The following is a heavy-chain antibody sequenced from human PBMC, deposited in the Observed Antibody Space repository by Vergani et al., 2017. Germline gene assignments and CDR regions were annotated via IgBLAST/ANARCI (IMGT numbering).Heavy chain of an antibody. CDR1: GYSISRGYY. D-gene: IGHD3-16*01. CDR2: VFHSGSA. V-gene: IGHV4-38-2*02. J-gene: IGHJ3*02. Sequence: VQLQESGPGLVKPSETLSLTFSVSGYSISRGYYWGWIRQPPGKGLEWIATVFHSGSAYYNPSLRRRVTISVETSKNQFSLRLTTLTAADTAVYYCARQFWVSQGVGAFETWGRGTEVSVSS. CDR3: ARQFWVSQGVGAFET.